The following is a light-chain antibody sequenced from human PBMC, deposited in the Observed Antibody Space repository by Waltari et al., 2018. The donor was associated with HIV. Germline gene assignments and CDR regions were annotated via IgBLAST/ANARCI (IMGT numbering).Light chain of an antibody. V-gene: IGKV1-27*01. J-gene: IGKJ1*01. CDR1: QGISNY. CDR3: QKYNSAPRT. CDR2: AAS. Sequence: DIQMTQSPSSLSASVGDRVTIPCRASQGISNYLAWYQPKPGKVPKLLIYAASTLQSGVPSRFSGSGSGTDFTLTISSLQPEDVATYYCQKYNSAPRTFGQGTKVDIK.